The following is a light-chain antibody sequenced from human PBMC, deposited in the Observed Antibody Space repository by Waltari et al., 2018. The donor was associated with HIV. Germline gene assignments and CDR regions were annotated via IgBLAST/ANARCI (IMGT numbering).Light chain of an antibody. Sequence: QSALTQPASVSESLGQSITTSCTGGGSDVGNFNFVPWYQQRPGKAPRLMIYDDLKRPSGVSTRFSASKSGNTASLTISGLQVEDEADYYCCSYGGDNTFVFGGGTTVTVL. V-gene: IGLV2-23*02. CDR2: DDL. CDR1: GSDVGNFNF. J-gene: IGLJ3*02. CDR3: CSYGGDNTFV.